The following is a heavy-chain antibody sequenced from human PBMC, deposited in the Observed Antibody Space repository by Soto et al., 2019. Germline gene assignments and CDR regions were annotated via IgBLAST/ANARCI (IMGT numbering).Heavy chain of an antibody. V-gene: IGHV4-61*01. J-gene: IGHJ4*02. CDR2: VYYSGTT. D-gene: IGHD4-17*01. CDR1: GGSVSDKTYY. CDR3: ARTTAVPNTLRSRYFFDY. Sequence: PSETLSLTCSVSGGSVSDKTYYWSWIRQPPGKRLEWIAYVYYSGTTNYNPSLKSRVTISVDLSKNRFSLRLSSVTTADKARYSCARTTAVPNTLRSRYFFDYWGQGTLVTVSS.